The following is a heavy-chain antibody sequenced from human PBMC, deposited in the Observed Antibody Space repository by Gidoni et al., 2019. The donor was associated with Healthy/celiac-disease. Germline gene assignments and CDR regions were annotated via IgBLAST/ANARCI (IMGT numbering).Heavy chain of an antibody. CDR3: AKDRAGAAAGYYYYYGMDV. J-gene: IGHJ6*02. Sequence: EVQLVESGGGLVQPGRSLRLSCAASGFTFDDYAMHWVRQAPGKGLEWVSGISWNSGSIGYADSVKGRFTISRDNAKNSLYLQMNSLRAEDTALYYCAKDRAGAAAGYYYYYGMDVWGQGTTVTVSS. D-gene: IGHD6-13*01. V-gene: IGHV3-9*01. CDR1: GFTFDDYA. CDR2: ISWNSGSI.